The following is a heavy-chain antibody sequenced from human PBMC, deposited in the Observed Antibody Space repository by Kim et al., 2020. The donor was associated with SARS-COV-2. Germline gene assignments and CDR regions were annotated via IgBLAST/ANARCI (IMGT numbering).Heavy chain of an antibody. Sequence: GGSLRLSCAASGFTFSSYAMSWVRQAPGKGLEWVSAISGSGGSTYYADSVKGRFTISRDNSKNTLYLQMNSLRAEDTAVYYCAKGEGIYYDSSGYWYYFDYWGQGTLVTVSS. V-gene: IGHV3-23*01. CDR3: AKGEGIYYDSSGYWYYFDY. J-gene: IGHJ4*02. CDR1: GFTFSSYA. CDR2: ISGSGGST. D-gene: IGHD3-22*01.